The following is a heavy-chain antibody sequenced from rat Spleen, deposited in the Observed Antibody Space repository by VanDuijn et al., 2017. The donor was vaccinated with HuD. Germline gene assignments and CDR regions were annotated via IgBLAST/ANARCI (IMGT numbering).Heavy chain of an antibody. CDR3: AKTTVAYYYVMDA. CDR2: MTYSGST. V-gene: IGHV3-3*01. J-gene: IGHJ4*01. Sequence: EVQLQESGPGLVKPSQSLSLTCSVTGYSITSFYRWNWIRKFPGNKMEWMGYMTYSGSTSYNPSLKSRVSITRDTSKNQFFLQVNSVTTEDTATYYCAKTTVAYYYVMDAWGQGASVTVSS. CDR1: GYSITSFYR. D-gene: IGHD1-3*01.